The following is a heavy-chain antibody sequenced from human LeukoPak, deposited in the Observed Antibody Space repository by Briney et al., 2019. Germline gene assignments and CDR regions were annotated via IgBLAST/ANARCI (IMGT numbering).Heavy chain of an antibody. D-gene: IGHD6-13*01. V-gene: IGHV4-59*12. CDR1: GGSISSYY. J-gene: IGHJ4*02. Sequence: MASETLSLTCTVSGGSISSYYWSWIRQPPGKGLEWIGYIYYSGSTNYNPSLKSRVTISVDTSKNQFSLKLSSVTAADTAVYYCARGRVAAAGTSTGPYYFDYWGQGTLVTVSS. CDR3: ARGRVAAAGTSTGPYYFDY. CDR2: IYYSGST.